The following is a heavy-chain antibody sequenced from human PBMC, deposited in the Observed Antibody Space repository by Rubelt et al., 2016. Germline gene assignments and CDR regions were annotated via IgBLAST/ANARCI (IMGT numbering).Heavy chain of an antibody. CDR2: IYTGGST. CDR1: GFTFSSYA. J-gene: IGHJ4*02. Sequence: EVQLLESGGGLVQPGGSLRLSCAASGFTFSSYAMHWVRQAPGKGLEWVAVIYTGGSTYYADSVKGRFTISRDNSENTLSLQMNSLRAEDTAVYYCASGLTTKYYFDYWGQGTLVTVSS. V-gene: IGHV3-66*01. CDR3: ASGLTTKYYFDY. D-gene: IGHD4/OR15-4a*01.